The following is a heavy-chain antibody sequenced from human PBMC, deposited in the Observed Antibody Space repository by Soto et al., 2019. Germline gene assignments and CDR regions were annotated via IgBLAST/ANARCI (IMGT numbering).Heavy chain of an antibody. CDR2: IDPSDSYT. V-gene: IGHV5-10-1*01. CDR3: ARHVNTAMVSDY. D-gene: IGHD5-18*01. J-gene: IGHJ4*02. Sequence: GVSLKISCKGSGYSFTSYWSSWVRQMPGKGLEWMGRIDPSDSYTNYSPSFQGHVTISADKSISTAYLQWSSLKASDTAMYYCARHVNTAMVSDYWGQGTLVTVSS. CDR1: GYSFTSYW.